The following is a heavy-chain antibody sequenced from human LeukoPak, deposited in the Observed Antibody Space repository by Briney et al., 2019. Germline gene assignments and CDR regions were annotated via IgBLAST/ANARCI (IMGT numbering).Heavy chain of an antibody. CDR2: ISSTDAGT. D-gene: IGHD2-21*01. J-gene: IGHJ4*02. CDR3: AKAPVTSCRGAYCYPFDY. Sequence: GGSLRLSCEASGLTFNKYWMTWVRQAPGKGLEWVSAISSTDAGTYHADSVRGRFTISRDSSKNTLYLQMNSLRAEDAAVYYCAKAPVTSCRGAYCYPFDYWGQGTLVTVSS. V-gene: IGHV3-23*01. CDR1: GLTFNKYW.